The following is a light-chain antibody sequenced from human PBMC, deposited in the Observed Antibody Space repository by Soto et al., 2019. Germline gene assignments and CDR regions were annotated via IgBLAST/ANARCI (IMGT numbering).Light chain of an antibody. CDR3: HQYNYWLPET. CDR1: QTFSRN. Sequence: EMELTQSPATLSVSLGDTATLSCRTSQTFSRNLAWYQHKPGQPPRLLIYAASTRVTGIPARFSGSRSGSEFTLTSISVQSEDCAVYYCHQYNYWLPETFGQGTKVEIK. J-gene: IGKJ1*01. V-gene: IGKV3-15*01. CDR2: AAS.